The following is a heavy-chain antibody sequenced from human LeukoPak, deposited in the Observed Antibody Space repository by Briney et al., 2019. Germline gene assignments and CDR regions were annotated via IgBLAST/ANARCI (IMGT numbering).Heavy chain of an antibody. Sequence: GGSLRLTCAASGFTFSSYAMSWVRQAPGKGLEWVSAISGSGGSTYYADSVKGRFTISRDNSKNTLYLQMNSLRAEDTAVYYCAKGTYYDSSGAYAFDIWGQGTMVTVSS. V-gene: IGHV3-23*01. J-gene: IGHJ3*02. CDR3: AKGTYYDSSGAYAFDI. CDR1: GFTFSSYA. CDR2: ISGSGGST. D-gene: IGHD3-22*01.